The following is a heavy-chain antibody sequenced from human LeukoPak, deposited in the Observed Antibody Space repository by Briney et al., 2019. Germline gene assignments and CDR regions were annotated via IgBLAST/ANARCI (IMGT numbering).Heavy chain of an antibody. D-gene: IGHD1-26*01. CDR3: ARSGSYYYDALDI. CDR2: IYYSGST. CDR1: GGSISSGDYY. J-gene: IGHJ3*02. V-gene: IGHV4-30-4*08. Sequence: SEALSLTCTVSGGSISSGDYYWSWIRQPPGKGLEWIGYIYYSGSTYYNPSLKSRVTISVDTSKNQFSLKLSSVTAADTAVYYCARSGSYYYDALDIWGQGTMVTVSS.